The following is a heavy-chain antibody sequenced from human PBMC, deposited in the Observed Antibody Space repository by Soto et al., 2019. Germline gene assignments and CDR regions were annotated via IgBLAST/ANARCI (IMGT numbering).Heavy chain of an antibody. V-gene: IGHV1-8*01. CDR2: MNPNSGNT. CDR3: AIAVLQAMKHKNWFAP. CDR1: GYTFTSYD. J-gene: IGHJ5*02. Sequence: ASVKVSCKASGYTFTSYDINWVRQATGQGLEWMGRMNPNSGNTGYAQKFQGRVTMTRNTSISTAYMELSSLRSEDTAVYYCAIAVLQAMKHKNWFAPWGQGTLVTVSS.